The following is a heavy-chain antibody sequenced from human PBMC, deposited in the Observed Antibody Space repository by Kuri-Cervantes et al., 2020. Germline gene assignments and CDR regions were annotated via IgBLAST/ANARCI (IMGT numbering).Heavy chain of an antibody. V-gene: IGHV4-39*01. J-gene: IGHJ4*02. CDR3: ARLAGVLHFDY. CDR2: IYYSGST. CDR1: GGSFSSYY. Sequence: GSLRLSCAVYGGSFSSYYWGWIRQPPGKGLEWIGSIYYSGSTYYNPSLKSRVTISVDTSKNQFSLKLSSVTAADTAVYYCARLAGVLHFDYWGQGTLVTVSS. D-gene: IGHD3-16*01.